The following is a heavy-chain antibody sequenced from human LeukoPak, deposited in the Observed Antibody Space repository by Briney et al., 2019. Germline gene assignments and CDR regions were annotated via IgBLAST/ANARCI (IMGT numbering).Heavy chain of an antibody. D-gene: IGHD5-18*01. J-gene: IGHJ4*02. CDR3: ARDRGFSYGIDF. CDR1: GFTFSDYW. Sequence: PGESLRLSCAASGFTFSDYWMSWVRQAPRKGLEWVANIQQDGSEKYYVDPVKGRFTISRDNAKKSLFLQVSSLRGEDTAVYYCARDRGFSYGIDFWGQGTLVTVSS. V-gene: IGHV3-7*04. CDR2: IQQDGSEK.